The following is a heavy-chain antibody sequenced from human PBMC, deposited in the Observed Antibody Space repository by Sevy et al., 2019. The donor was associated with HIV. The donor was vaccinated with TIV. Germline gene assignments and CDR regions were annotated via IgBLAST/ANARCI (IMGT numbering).Heavy chain of an antibody. CDR3: AKDLPRWVYYDSSGYDAFDI. CDR1: GFTFSSYG. J-gene: IGHJ3*02. CDR2: IRYDGSNK. V-gene: IGHV3-30*02. Sequence: GGSLRLSCAASGFTFSSYGMHWVRQAPGKGLEWVAFIRYDGSNKYYADSVKGRFTISRDNSKNTLYLQMNSLRAEDTAVYYCAKDLPRWVYYDSSGYDAFDIWGQRTMVTVSS. D-gene: IGHD3-22*01.